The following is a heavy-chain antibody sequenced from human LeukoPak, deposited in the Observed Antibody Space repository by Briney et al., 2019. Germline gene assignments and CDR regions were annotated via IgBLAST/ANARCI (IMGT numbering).Heavy chain of an antibody. Sequence: GGSQRLSCAASGFTFSRYWMHWVRHAPGEGLVWVSRIKTDGTYTSNADSVKGRFTISRDNAKSTLCLQMNSLKVEDTAVYYCVADLGDYADFWGQGTLVTVSS. J-gene: IGHJ4*02. CDR3: VADLGDYADF. CDR2: IKTDGTYT. V-gene: IGHV3-74*01. CDR1: GFTFSRYW.